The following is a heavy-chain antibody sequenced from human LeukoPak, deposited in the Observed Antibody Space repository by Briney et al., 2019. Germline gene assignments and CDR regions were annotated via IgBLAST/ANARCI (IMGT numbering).Heavy chain of an antibody. CDR3: ARTVVEVGGYSDVYDI. CDR1: GFTFSSYW. D-gene: IGHD2-2*01. J-gene: IGHJ3*02. V-gene: IGHV3-7*01. Sequence: GGSLRLSCAASGFTFSSYWMSWVRQAPGKGLEWVANIRDDGGDTYYLDSVKGRFTISRDNAKNSVDLQMNSLRAEDTALYYCARTVVEVGGYSDVYDIWGQGTVVTVSS. CDR2: IRDDGGDT.